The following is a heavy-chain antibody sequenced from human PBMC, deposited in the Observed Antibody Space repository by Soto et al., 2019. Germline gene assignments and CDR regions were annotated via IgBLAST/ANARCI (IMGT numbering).Heavy chain of an antibody. D-gene: IGHD2-8*02. CDR2: ISGSDDST. V-gene: IGHV3-23*01. CDR1: GFTFNNYA. Sequence: EVQLLESGGGLVQPGGSLRLSCAASGFTFNNYAMTWVRQATGEGLEWVPTISGSDDSTYYADSVKGRLTIAGDNSKNALYLQMSSLRAEDMALYYCVKDWTGDTCPCMDVWGQGTTVTVSS. J-gene: IGHJ6*01. CDR3: VKDWTGDTCPCMDV.